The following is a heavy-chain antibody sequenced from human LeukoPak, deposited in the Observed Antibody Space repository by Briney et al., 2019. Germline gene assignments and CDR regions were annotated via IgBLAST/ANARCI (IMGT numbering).Heavy chain of an antibody. J-gene: IGHJ4*02. CDR1: DSSIRSNYL. V-gene: IGHV4-38-2*02. Sequence: PSETLSLTCTVSDSSIRSNYLWGWIRPPPGKGLEWIGNVDQSGSTYYNPSLKSRATLSLDTSKKHFSLKLTSVGAEDTAVYYCASVGASHYGDWFFDYWGQGTLVTVSS. CDR3: ASVGASHYGDWFFDY. D-gene: IGHD4-17*01. CDR2: VDQSGST.